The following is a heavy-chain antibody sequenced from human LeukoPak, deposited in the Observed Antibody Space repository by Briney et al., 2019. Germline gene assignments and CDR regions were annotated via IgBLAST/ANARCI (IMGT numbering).Heavy chain of an antibody. V-gene: IGHV1-69*06. CDR3: ARDYTGYSYGNDFDY. CDR1: GGTFSSYA. CDR2: IIPIFGTA. D-gene: IGHD5-18*01. J-gene: IGHJ4*02. Sequence: AASVKVSCKASGGTFSSYAISWVRQAPGQGLEWMGGIIPIFGTANYAQKFQGRVTITADKSTSTAYMELSSLRSEDTAVYYCARDYTGYSYGNDFDYWGQGTLVTVSS.